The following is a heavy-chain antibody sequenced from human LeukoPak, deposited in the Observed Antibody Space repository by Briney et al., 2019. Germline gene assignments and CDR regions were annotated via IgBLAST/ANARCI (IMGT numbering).Heavy chain of an antibody. D-gene: IGHD1-7*01. CDR3: ARTYNWNSPFDY. J-gene: IGHJ4*02. CDR2: ISYDGSNK. V-gene: IGHV3-30*04. Sequence: PGGSLRLSCAASGSTFSSYAMHWVRQAPGKGLEWVAVISYDGSNKYYADSVKGRFTISRDNSKNTLYLQMNSLRAEDTAVYYCARTYNWNSPFDYWGQGTLVTVSS. CDR1: GSTFSSYA.